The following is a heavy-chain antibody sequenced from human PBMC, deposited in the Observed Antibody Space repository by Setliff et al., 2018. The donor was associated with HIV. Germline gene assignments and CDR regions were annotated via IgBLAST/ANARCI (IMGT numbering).Heavy chain of an antibody. Sequence: PSETLSLTCAVYGGSFSGYYWSWIRQPPGKGLEWIGEINDNGSTNYNPPLKSRVTFSVDTSKNQFSLKLSSVTAADSAVYYCARDYYNFQDMWGQGTMVTVSS. J-gene: IGHJ3*02. CDR2: INDNGST. D-gene: IGHD3-3*01. V-gene: IGHV4-34*01. CDR3: ARDYYNFQDM. CDR1: GGSFSGYY.